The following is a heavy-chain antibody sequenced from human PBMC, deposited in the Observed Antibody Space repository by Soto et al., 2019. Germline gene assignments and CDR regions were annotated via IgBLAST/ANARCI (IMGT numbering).Heavy chain of an antibody. Sequence: GGSLRLSCAAFGFTVSGKRYVAWVRQAPGKGLEWISALYDVDGTFYADSVKGRFTTSSDSSKTTVYLQMNGLRPDDTAVYYCASWHEREHAYDVWGRGTTVTVSS. V-gene: IGHV3-53*01. J-gene: IGHJ3*01. CDR2: LYDVDGT. CDR3: ASWHEREHAYDV. D-gene: IGHD1-1*01. CDR1: GFTVSGKRY.